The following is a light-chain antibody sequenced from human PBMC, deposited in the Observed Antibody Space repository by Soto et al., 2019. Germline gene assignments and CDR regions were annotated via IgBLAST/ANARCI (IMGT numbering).Light chain of an antibody. CDR3: QQYNSYWT. V-gene: IGKV1-5*01. J-gene: IGKJ1*01. Sequence: DIQLTQSPSTLSASVGDRVTIPCRASQSISSWLAWYQQKPGKAPKLLIYDASSLESGVPSRFSGSGSGTEFTLTISSLQPDDFATYYCQQYNSYWTFGQGTKVDIK. CDR1: QSISSW. CDR2: DAS.